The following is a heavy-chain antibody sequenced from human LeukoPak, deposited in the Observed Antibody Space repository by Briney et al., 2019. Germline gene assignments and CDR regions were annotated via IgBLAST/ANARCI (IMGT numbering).Heavy chain of an antibody. CDR3: AAVDVDTAFP. CDR1: GFTFSTYG. J-gene: IGHJ5*02. Sequence: GGSLRLSCAASGFTFSTYGMSWVRQAPGKGLEWVSAISGSGGSTYYADSVKGRFTISRDNSKNTLYLQMDSLRAEDTAVYYCAAVDVDTAFPWGQGTLVTVSS. V-gene: IGHV3-23*01. D-gene: IGHD5-18*01. CDR2: ISGSGGST.